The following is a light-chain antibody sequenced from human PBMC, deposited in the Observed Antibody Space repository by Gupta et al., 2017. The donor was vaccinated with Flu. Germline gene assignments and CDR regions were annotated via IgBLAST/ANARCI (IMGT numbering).Light chain of an antibody. J-gene: IGKJ2*01. V-gene: IGKV6-21*01. CDR3: QQSSSLPGT. CDR2: YAS. Sequence: EIVPTQSPHFQSVTPKEKDTITCRASQRIGSSLNWYQQKPEQAPKLLIKYASHYVSGVPSRFSGSGSGTDFTLTINSLEAEDAATYYCQQSSSLPGTFGQGTKLEIK. CDR1: QRIGSS.